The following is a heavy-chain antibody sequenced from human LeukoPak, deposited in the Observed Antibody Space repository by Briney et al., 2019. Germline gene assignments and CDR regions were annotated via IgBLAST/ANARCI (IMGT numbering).Heavy chain of an antibody. CDR3: ARLLFYYYYMDV. CDR1: GGTFSSYA. CDR2: IIPILGIA. V-gene: IGHV1-69*04. Sequence: SVKVSCQASGGTFSSYAISWVRQAPGQGLEWMGRIIPILGIANYAQKFQGRVTITADKSTSTAYMELSSLRSEDTAVYYCARLLFYYYYMDVWGKGTTVTVSS. D-gene: IGHD1-26*01. J-gene: IGHJ6*03.